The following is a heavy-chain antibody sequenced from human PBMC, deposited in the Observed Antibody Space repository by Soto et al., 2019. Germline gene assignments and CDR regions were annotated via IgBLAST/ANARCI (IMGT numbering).Heavy chain of an antibody. J-gene: IGHJ4*02. CDR1: GFTFSDHY. CDR3: VRGYCSGGACYSGVN. V-gene: IGHV3-72*01. CDR2: TRNKADSYST. D-gene: IGHD2-15*01. Sequence: EVQLVESGGGLVQPGGSLRLSCAASGFTFSDHYMDWVRQAPGKGLEWIGRTRNKADSYSTEYAASVKGRFTISRDESKNSLYLQMNRLKTEDTALYYCVRGYCSGGACYSGVNWGQGTLVTVSS.